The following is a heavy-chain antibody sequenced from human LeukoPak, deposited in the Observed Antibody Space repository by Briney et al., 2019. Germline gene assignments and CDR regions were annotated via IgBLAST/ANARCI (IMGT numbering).Heavy chain of an antibody. V-gene: IGHV3-48*04. D-gene: IGHD1-1*01. J-gene: IGHJ4*02. CDR2: ITRSSTTI. CDR3: AKVEGASKASVY. CDR1: GFNFSIYS. Sequence: PGGSLRLSCAASGFNFSIYSMNWVRQAPGKGLEWVSYITRSSTTIYYADSVKGRFIISRDNAKNSLYLQMNSLRAEDTAVYYCAKVEGASKASVYWGQGALVTVSS.